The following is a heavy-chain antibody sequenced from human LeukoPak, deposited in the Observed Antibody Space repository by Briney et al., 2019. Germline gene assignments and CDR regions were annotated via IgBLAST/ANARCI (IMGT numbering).Heavy chain of an antibody. CDR1: GFTLSSYA. D-gene: IGHD1-26*01. V-gene: IGHV3-23*01. J-gene: IGHJ4*02. CDR3: AKDSEWELLCYFDY. CDR2: ISGSGGST. Sequence: GGSLRLSCAASGFTLSSYAMSWVRQAPGKGLEWVSAISGSGGSTYYADSVKGRFTISRDNSKNTLYLQMNSLRAEDTAVYYCAKDSEWELLCYFDYWGQGTLVTVSS.